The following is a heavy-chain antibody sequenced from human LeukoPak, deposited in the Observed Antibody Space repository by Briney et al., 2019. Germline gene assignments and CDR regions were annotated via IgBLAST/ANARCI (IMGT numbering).Heavy chain of an antibody. D-gene: IGHD2-2*01. CDR2: IYPGDSDT. CDR3: ARQVGGCSSTSCPLLGDV. CDR1: GYSFISYW. Sequence: GESLKISCKGSGYSFISYWIGWVRQMPRKGLEWLGIIYPGDSDTRYSPSFQGQVTISADKSISTAYLQWSSLKASDTAMYYCARQVGGCSSTSCPLLGDVWGQGTTVTVSS. J-gene: IGHJ6*02. V-gene: IGHV5-51*01.